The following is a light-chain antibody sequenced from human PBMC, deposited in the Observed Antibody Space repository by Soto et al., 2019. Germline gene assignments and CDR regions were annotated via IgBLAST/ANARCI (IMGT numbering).Light chain of an antibody. Sequence: QSVLTQPASVSGSPGQSITISCTGTSSYVGSYNLVSWYQQHPGKAPKLMIYEGSKRPSGVSNRFSGSKSGNTAYLTISGLQAEDEADYYCCSYAGSSTYVFGTGTKVTV. CDR3: CSYAGSSTYV. V-gene: IGLV2-23*01. J-gene: IGLJ1*01. CDR2: EGS. CDR1: SSYVGSYNL.